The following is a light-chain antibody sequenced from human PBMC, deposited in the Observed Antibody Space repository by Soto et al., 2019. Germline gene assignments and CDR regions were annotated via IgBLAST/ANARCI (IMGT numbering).Light chain of an antibody. Sequence: DIQMTQSPSSLSASVGDRVTITCRASQSISSYLNWYQQKPGKAPKLLIYAASSLQSGVPSRFSGSGSGTDFTLTISSLQPEDFATYYCQQSYSTRFGQWTKVEIK. V-gene: IGKV1-39*01. J-gene: IGKJ1*01. CDR2: AAS. CDR3: QQSYSTR. CDR1: QSISSY.